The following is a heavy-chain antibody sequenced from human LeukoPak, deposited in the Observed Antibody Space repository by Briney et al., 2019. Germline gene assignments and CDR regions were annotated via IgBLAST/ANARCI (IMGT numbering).Heavy chain of an antibody. D-gene: IGHD3-3*01. CDR2: IYHSGST. J-gene: IGHJ6*03. Sequence: PSQTLSLTCTVSGGSISSGGYYWSWIRQPPGKGLEWIGYIYHSGSTYYNPSLKSRVTISVDTSKNQFSLKLSSVTAADTAVYYCARARFGVVIGRYMDVWGKGTTVTVSS. CDR1: GGSISSGGYY. CDR3: ARARFGVVIGRYMDV. V-gene: IGHV4-30-2*01.